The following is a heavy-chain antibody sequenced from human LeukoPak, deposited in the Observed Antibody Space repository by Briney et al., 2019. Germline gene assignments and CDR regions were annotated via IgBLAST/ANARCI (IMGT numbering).Heavy chain of an antibody. CDR2: IIYDGSNK. J-gene: IGHJ4*02. V-gene: IGHV3-30*18. CDR3: AKDWGPHFASGSSYFDS. CDR1: GFTFSSYG. Sequence: GGSLRLSCAASGFTFSSYGMHWVRQAPGKGLEWVAVIIYDGSNKFYADSVKGRFTISRDNAKNTLCLQMSFLRVDDTAVYFCAKDWGPHFASGSSYFDSWGQGTLVTVSS. D-gene: IGHD3-10*01.